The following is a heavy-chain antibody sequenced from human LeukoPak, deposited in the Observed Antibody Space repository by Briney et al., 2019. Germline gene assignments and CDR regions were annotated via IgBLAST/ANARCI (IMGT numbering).Heavy chain of an antibody. D-gene: IGHD3-22*01. CDR3: AKNPTGDSSGYYGFDY. Sequence: GGSLRLSCAASGFIFSGSSMYWVRQAPGKGLEWVSFIRFDATNKYYADSVKGRFTISRDNSNNTLYLQMNSLRAEDTAVYYCAKNPTGDSSGYYGFDYWGQGTLVTVSS. J-gene: IGHJ4*02. CDR1: GFIFSGSS. CDR2: IRFDATNK. V-gene: IGHV3-30*02.